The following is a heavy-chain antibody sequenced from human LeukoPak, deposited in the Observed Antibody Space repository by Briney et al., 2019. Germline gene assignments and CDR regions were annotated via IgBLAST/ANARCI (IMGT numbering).Heavy chain of an antibody. CDR1: GFTFSSYG. CDR3: ARDPERYHFDY. CDR2: IWYDGNNK. V-gene: IGHV3-33*01. J-gene: IGHJ4*02. D-gene: IGHD1-1*01. Sequence: PGTSLRLSCATSGFTFSSYGVHWVRQAPGKGLEWVAVIWYDGNNKYYADSVEGRFTISRDNSKNTVYLQMNSLRAEDTAVYYCARDPERYHFDYWGQGTLVTVSS.